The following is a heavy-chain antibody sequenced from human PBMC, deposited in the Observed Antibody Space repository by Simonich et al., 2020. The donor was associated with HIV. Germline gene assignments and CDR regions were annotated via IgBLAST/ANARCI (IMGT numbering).Heavy chain of an antibody. CDR3: ASGGSISSVWADDY. CDR2: ISYDGSNK. D-gene: IGHD3-16*01. CDR1: GFTFSSYA. J-gene: IGHJ4*02. V-gene: IGHV3-30*07. Sequence: QVQLVESGGGVVQPGRSLRLSCAASGFTFSSYAMHWVRQAPGKGLEWVAVISYDGSNKYYADSVKGRFTISRDNAKNTLYLQMNSLRAEDTAVYYCASGGSISSVWADDYWGQGTVVTVSS.